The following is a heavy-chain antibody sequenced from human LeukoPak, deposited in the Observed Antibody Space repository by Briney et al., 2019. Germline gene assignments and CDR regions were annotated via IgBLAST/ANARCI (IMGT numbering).Heavy chain of an antibody. V-gene: IGHV1-46*01. CDR1: GYTFTSNY. J-gene: IGHJ4*02. CDR2: IYPRDGST. CDR3: ARDQEGFDY. Sequence: ASVKVSCKASGYTFTSNYIHWVRQAPGQGLEWMGMIYPRDGSTSYAQKFQGRVTVTRDTSTSTVHMELSGLRPEDTAVYYCARDQEGFDYWGQGTLVTVSS.